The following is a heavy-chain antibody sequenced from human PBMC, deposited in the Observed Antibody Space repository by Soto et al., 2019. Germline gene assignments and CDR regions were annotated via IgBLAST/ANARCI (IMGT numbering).Heavy chain of an antibody. CDR2: IYPGDSDT. CDR3: ARPGFSSRTDCSDFDY. CDR1: GYSFSNYW. Sequence: GESLKISCKGSGYSFSNYWIGWVRQMPGKGLEWMGIIYPGDSDTTYSPSFQGQVTISVDKSISTAYLQWSSLKASDTAMYYCARPGFSSRTDCSDFDYWGQGTLVTV. J-gene: IGHJ4*02. D-gene: IGHD2-2*01. V-gene: IGHV5-51*01.